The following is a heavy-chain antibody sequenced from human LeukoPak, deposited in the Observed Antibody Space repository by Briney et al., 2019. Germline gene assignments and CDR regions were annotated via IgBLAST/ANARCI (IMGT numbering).Heavy chain of an antibody. D-gene: IGHD6-13*01. CDR3: ARGYSSSWYYFDY. CDR2: IYYSGST. Sequence: KSSETLSLTCTVSGGSISSYYWSWIRQPPGKGLEWIGYIYYSGSTNYNPSLKSRVTISVDTSKNQFSPKLSSVTAADTAVYYCARGYSSSWYYFDYWGQGTLVTVSS. J-gene: IGHJ4*02. CDR1: GGSISSYY. V-gene: IGHV4-59*01.